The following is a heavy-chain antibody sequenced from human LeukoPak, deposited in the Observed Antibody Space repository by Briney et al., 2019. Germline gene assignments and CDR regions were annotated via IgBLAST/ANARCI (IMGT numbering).Heavy chain of an antibody. Sequence: ASVKVSCKASGGTFSSYDISWVRQAPGQGLEWMGGIIPIFGTANYAQKFQGRVTITADESTSTAYMELSSLRSEDTAVYYCARGRTSIAVAGTGIYYYYGMDVWGQGTTVTVSS. D-gene: IGHD6-19*01. J-gene: IGHJ6*02. V-gene: IGHV1-69*13. CDR3: ARGRTSIAVAGTGIYYYYGMDV. CDR1: GGTFSSYD. CDR2: IIPIFGTA.